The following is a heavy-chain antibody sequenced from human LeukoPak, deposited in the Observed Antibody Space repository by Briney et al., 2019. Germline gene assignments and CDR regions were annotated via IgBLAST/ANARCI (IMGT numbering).Heavy chain of an antibody. CDR2: LSYHGSNE. D-gene: IGHD3-10*01. V-gene: IGHV3-30*03. J-gene: IGHJ4*02. CDR1: GFPFSSYG. CDR3: AGSWFYRDYFEY. Sequence: GRSLRLSCAASGFPFSSYGMHWVRQAPGKGLEWVAVLSYHGSNEYYADSVKGRFTISRDNSKNTLYLQMNSLRVEDTAVYYCAGSWFYRDYFEYWGQGTLVTVSS.